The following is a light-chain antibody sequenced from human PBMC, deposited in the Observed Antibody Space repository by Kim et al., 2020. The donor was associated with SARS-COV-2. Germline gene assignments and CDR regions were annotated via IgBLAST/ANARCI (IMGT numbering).Light chain of an antibody. Sequence: EVVSTQSPATLSLSPGERATLSCRASQDVSIYLAWYQQKPGQAPRLLIYDASDRATGIPARFSGSGSGTDFTLTISSLEPEDFGVYYCQQRASWPITFGQGTRLEIK. CDR2: DAS. V-gene: IGKV3D-11*01. J-gene: IGKJ5*01. CDR3: QQRASWPIT. CDR1: QDVSIY.